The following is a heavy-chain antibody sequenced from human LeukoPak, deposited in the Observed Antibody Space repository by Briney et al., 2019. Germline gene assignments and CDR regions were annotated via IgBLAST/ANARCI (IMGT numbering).Heavy chain of an antibody. CDR2: MNPNSGNT. J-gene: IGHJ6*02. CDR1: GYTFTSYD. D-gene: IGHD1-14*01. V-gene: IGHV1-8*01. CDR3: ARDLNHYYGMDV. Sequence: GASVKVSCKASGYTFTSYDINWVRQATGQGLEWMGWMNPNSGNTGYAQKFQGRVTMTRNTSISTAYMELSSLRSEDTAVYYCARDLNHYYGMDVWGQGATVTVSS.